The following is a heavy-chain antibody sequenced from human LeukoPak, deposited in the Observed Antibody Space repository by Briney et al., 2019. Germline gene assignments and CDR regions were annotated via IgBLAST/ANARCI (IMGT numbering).Heavy chain of an antibody. D-gene: IGHD3-22*01. CDR3: ARDYYYDSSGYYP. Sequence: ASVKVSCKASGYTFINYGISWVRQAPGQGLEWMGWISVYNGYTKYAQKLQGRVTMTTDTSTSTAYMELRSLRSDDTAVYYCARDYYYDSSGYYPWGQGTLVTVSS. CDR1: GYTFINYG. V-gene: IGHV1-18*01. CDR2: ISVYNGYT. J-gene: IGHJ4*02.